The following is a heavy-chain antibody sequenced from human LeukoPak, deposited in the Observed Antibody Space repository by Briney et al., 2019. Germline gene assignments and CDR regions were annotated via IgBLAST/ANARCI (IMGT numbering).Heavy chain of an antibody. CDR3: ARGGSTPRWFDP. V-gene: IGHV4-30-2*01. D-gene: IGHD2-15*01. Sequence: SQTLSLTCAVSGGSISSAGYSWSWIRQPPGKGLEWIGYIYHSGSTYYNPSLKSRVTISVDRSKNQFSLKLSSVTAADTAVYYCARGGSTPRWFDPWGQGTLVTVSS. CDR1: GGSISSAGYS. CDR2: IYHSGST. J-gene: IGHJ5*02.